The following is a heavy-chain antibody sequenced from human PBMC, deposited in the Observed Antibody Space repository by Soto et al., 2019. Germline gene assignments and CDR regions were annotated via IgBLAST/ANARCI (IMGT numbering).Heavy chain of an antibody. Sequence: QVQLVQSGAEVKKPGASVKVSCKAPGHTLINYYMHWVRQAPGQGLDWLGKIDPSGNGTSYAERFQGRITLTSETSTNTVYVELSSLRSEDTAIYYCAINYDDSSAYLYWGQGTLVTVSS. CDR2: IDPSGNGT. V-gene: IGHV1-46*01. CDR1: GHTLINYY. J-gene: IGHJ4*02. CDR3: AINYDDSSAYLY. D-gene: IGHD3-22*01.